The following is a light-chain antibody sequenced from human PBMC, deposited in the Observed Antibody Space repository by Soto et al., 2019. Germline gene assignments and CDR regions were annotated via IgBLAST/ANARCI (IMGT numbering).Light chain of an antibody. CDR3: QQYNSYSYN. CDR1: QSISSW. Sequence: DIQMTQSPSTLSASVGDRVTITCRASQSISSWLAWYQQKPGKAPKLLIYKASSLESGVPSRFSGSGSGTEFTLTISSLKPDDFATYYCQQYNSYSYNFGQGTKLEIK. CDR2: KAS. J-gene: IGKJ2*01. V-gene: IGKV1-5*03.